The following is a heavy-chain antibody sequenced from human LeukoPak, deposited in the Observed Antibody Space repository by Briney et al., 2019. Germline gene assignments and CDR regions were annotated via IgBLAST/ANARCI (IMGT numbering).Heavy chain of an antibody. CDR1: GGSISSRPYY. J-gene: IGHJ6*03. CDR3: ARDFSSSSTVYYYYYMDV. Sequence: SETLSLTCTVSGGSISSRPYYWGWLRQPPGKGLEWIGTISYSGTTYYSPSLKSRVTISLDTSKNQFSLKLSSVTAADTAMYYCARDFSSSSTVYYYYYMDVWGKGTTVTVSS. V-gene: IGHV4-39*07. D-gene: IGHD6-6*01. CDR2: ISYSGTT.